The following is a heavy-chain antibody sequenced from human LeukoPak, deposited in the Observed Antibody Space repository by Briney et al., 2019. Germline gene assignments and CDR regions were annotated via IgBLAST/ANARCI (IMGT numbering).Heavy chain of an antibody. V-gene: IGHV3-7*01. CDR3: ARDFLFSSSWGFEYYYYYGMDV. CDR2: IKQDGSEK. D-gene: IGHD6-13*01. CDR1: GFTVSSNY. J-gene: IGHJ6*02. Sequence: GGSLRLSCAASGFTVSSNYVSWVRQAPGKGLEWVANIKQDGSEKYYVDSVKGRFTISRDNAKNSLYLQMNSLRAEDTAVYYCARDFLFSSSWGFEYYYYYGMDVWGQGTTVTVSS.